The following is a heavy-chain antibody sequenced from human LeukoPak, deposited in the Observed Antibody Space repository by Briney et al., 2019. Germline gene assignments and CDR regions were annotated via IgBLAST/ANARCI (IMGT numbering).Heavy chain of an antibody. D-gene: IGHD4/OR15-4a*01. CDR2: IRSKAYGGTP. Sequence: PGGSLRLSCTASGFNFVDFAMSWVRLAPGRGLEWLGFIRSKAYGGTPEYAASVKGRFIISRDDSKTTAYLQMNSLKTEDTAVYYCTSGAPVAAYGYWGPGTLVTVS. CDR3: TSGAPVAAYGY. V-gene: IGHV3-49*04. CDR1: GFNFVDFA. J-gene: IGHJ4*02.